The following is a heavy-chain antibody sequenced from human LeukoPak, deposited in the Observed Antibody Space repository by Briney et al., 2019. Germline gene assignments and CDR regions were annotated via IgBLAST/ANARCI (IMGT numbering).Heavy chain of an antibody. Sequence: ASVKVSCKASGYTFTSYGISWVRQAPGQGLEWTGWISAYNGNTNYAQKLQGRVTMTTDTSTSTAYMELRSLRSDDTAVYYCARRGSYYTYYYGMDVWGQGTTVTVSS. J-gene: IGHJ6*02. CDR2: ISAYNGNT. D-gene: IGHD1-26*01. V-gene: IGHV1-18*01. CDR3: ARRGSYYTYYYGMDV. CDR1: GYTFTSYG.